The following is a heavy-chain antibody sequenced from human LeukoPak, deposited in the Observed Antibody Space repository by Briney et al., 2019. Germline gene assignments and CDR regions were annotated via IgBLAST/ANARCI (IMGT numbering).Heavy chain of an antibody. CDR2: IFYSGIT. Sequence: SETLSLTCTVSGGSITSGPYFWGWIRQPPGKGLEYVGAIFYSGITYYNPSLKSRAAISVDTSKNQFSLTLTSVTAVDTAVYFCVSAPPGKTKTFEIWGQGTMVTVS. CDR1: GGSITSGPYF. V-gene: IGHV4-39*01. J-gene: IGHJ3*02. D-gene: IGHD1-14*01. CDR3: VSAPPGKTKTFEI.